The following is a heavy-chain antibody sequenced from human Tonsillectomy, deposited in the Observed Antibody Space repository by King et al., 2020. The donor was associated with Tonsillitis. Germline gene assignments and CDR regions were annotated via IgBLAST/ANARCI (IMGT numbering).Heavy chain of an antibody. J-gene: IGHJ6*02. CDR3: AAEGTTSPVSPGSDYYYFSGMDV. V-gene: IGHV1-58*01. D-gene: IGHD2/OR15-2a*01. CDR1: GFTFTSSA. Sequence: QVQLVESGPEVKKPGTSVKVSCTASGFTFTSSAVQWVRQARGQRLEWIGWIVVGSENTNYAQKFQERVTITRDMSTSTAYMELSSLRSEDTAVYYCAAEGTTSPVSPGSDYYYFSGMDVWGQGTTVTVSS. CDR2: IVVGSENT.